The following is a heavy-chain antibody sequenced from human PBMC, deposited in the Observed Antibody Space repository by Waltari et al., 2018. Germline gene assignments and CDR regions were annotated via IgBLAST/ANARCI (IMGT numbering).Heavy chain of an antibody. D-gene: IGHD6-13*01. CDR3: ARGSTFYGLDV. J-gene: IGHJ6*02. CDR1: GYTFTTYW. CDR2: IYPGDSDR. Sequence: EVQLVQSGAEVKKPGESLTLSCKGSGYTFTTYWIGWVRQMPGKGLEWMGLIYPGDSDRRYSPSFQGQVTFSADKSISTAYLQWSSLKASDTAIYYCARGSTFYGLDVWGQGTPVIVS. V-gene: IGHV5-51*01.